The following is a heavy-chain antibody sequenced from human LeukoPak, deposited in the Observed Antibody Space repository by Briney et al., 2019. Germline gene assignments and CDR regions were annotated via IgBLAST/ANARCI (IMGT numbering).Heavy chain of an antibody. Sequence: GGSLRLSCAASGFTFRSYAMNWVRQAPGKGLEWVPAISGTGDSPHYADSVKGRFTISRDNSKNTLYLQMNSLRAEDTAFYYCAKDIGWFDPWGQGTLVTVSS. CDR3: AKDIGWFDP. J-gene: IGHJ5*02. CDR2: ISGTGDSP. V-gene: IGHV3-23*01. CDR1: GFTFRSYA.